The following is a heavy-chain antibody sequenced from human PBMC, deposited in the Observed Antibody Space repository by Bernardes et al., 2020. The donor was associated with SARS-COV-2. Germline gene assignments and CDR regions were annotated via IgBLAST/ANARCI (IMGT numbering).Heavy chain of an antibody. CDR2: IYPANGDR. CDR1: GYTFPDHY. J-gene: IGHJ4*02. CDR3: ASVTYSSGSDFDY. D-gene: IGHD6-19*01. V-gene: IGHV1-2*02. Sequence: SVKVSCKASGYTFPDHYILLVRQCPPQGREWIGWIYPANGDRNYAQKSLGRVTMTRDTSISTAYMVRSSLRFDDTAGYYWASVTYSSGSDFDYWGQGTRVTVSP.